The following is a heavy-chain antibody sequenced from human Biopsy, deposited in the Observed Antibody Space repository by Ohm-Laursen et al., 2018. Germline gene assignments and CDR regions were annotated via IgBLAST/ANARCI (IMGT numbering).Heavy chain of an antibody. CDR2: ISEGGST. J-gene: IGHJ3*01. CDR1: GASFSGDY. Sequence: SETLSLTCTVSGASFSGDYWSWIRQSPGRGLEWIGSISEGGSTYYNPSLRGRVTISVDASKNQFSPKLSSVTAADTAVFFCARLYRLDDYWNDDPPDAFDVWAQGTMVTVSS. V-gene: IGHV4-59*01. CDR3: ARLYRLDDYWNDDPPDAFDV. D-gene: IGHD3-3*01.